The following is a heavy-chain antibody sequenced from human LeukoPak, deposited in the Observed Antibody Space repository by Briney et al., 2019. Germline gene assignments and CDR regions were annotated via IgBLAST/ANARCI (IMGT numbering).Heavy chain of an antibody. CDR2: ISGSGGST. Sequence: GGSLRLSCAASGFTFSSYAMSWVRQAPGKGLEWVSAISGSGGSTYYADSVKGRFTISRDNSKNTLYLQMNSLRAEDTAVYYCAKDRLRAECPNYFDYWGQGTLVTVSS. CDR3: AKDRLRAECPNYFDY. CDR1: GFTFSSYA. V-gene: IGHV3-23*01. J-gene: IGHJ4*02. D-gene: IGHD2-2*01.